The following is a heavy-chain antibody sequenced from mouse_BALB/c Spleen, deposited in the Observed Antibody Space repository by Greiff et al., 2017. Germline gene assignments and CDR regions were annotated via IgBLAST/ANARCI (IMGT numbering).Heavy chain of an antibody. CDR3: ARHGAY. CDR2: ISSGGGST. CDR1: GFAFSSYD. V-gene: IGHV5-12-1*01. J-gene: IGHJ3*01. Sequence: EVMLVESGGGLVKPGGSLKLSCAASGFAFSSYDMSWVRQTPEKRLEWVAYISSGGGSTYYPDTVKGRFTISRDNAKNTLYLQMSSLKSEDTAMYYCARHGAYWGQGTLVTVSA.